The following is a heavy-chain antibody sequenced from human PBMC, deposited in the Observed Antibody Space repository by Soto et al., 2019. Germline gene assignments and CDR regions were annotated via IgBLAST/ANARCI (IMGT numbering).Heavy chain of an antibody. CDR2: ISGSGGST. CDR3: ANVVYSSYYFDY. D-gene: IGHD2-21*01. J-gene: IGHJ4*02. CDR1: GFTFSSYA. Sequence: HPGGSLRLSCAASGFTFSSYAMSWVRQAPGKGLEWVSAISGSGGSTYYADSVKGRFTISRDNSKNTLYLQMNSLRAEDTAVYYCANVVYSSYYFDYWGQGTLVTVSS. V-gene: IGHV3-23*01.